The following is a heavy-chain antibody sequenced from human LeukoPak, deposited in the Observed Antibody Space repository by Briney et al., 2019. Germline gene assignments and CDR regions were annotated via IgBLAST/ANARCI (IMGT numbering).Heavy chain of an antibody. CDR1: GFTFSSYG. Sequence: GGSLRLSCAASGFTFSSYGMHWVRQAPGKGLEWVAVIWYDGSNKYYADSVKGRFTISRDNSKNTLYLQMNSLRAEDTAVYYCARDSPYCTNGVCVNWFDPWGQGTLVTVSS. CDR3: ARDSPYCTNGVCVNWFDP. D-gene: IGHD2-8*01. V-gene: IGHV3-33*01. J-gene: IGHJ5*02. CDR2: IWYDGSNK.